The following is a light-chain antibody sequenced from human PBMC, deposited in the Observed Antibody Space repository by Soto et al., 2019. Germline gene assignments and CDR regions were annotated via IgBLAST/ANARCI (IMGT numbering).Light chain of an antibody. J-gene: IGKJ1*01. V-gene: IGKV3-15*01. Sequence: EIVLTQSPATLSVSPGERVTLSCRASQSVDINLAWYQQKPGQPPRLLIHGASTRATDMSGTFSGRGSGTEFTLTISSLRPEDFAVYYCQQYRSWPRTFGQGTKVEMK. CDR2: GAS. CDR3: QQYRSWPRT. CDR1: QSVDIN.